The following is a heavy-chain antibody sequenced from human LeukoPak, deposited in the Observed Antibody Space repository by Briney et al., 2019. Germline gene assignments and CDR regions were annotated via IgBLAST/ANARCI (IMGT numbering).Heavy chain of an antibody. Sequence: PGRSLRLSCAASGFTFSDYGMHWVRQAPGKGLEWLAHIWYDGSNPLYADSVKGRFTISRDNSRNTLYLQMNSLRAEDTAVYYCTTDYSDVTAFDYWGQGTLVSVSS. D-gene: IGHD3-16*01. V-gene: IGHV3-33*01. CDR3: TTDYSDVTAFDY. CDR1: GFTFSDYG. CDR2: IWYDGSNP. J-gene: IGHJ4*02.